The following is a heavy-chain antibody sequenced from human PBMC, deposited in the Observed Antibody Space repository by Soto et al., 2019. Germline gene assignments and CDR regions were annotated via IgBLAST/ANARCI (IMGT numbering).Heavy chain of an antibody. CDR1: GDSVSSNSAA. D-gene: IGHD2-2*03. V-gene: IGHV6-1*01. J-gene: IGHJ4*02. CDR3: ARDMDIDLPWIFDY. CDR2: TYYRSKWYN. Sequence: SETLSLTCAISGDSVSSNSAAWNWIRQSPSRGLEWLGRTYYRSKWYNDYAVSVKSRITINPDTSKNQFSLQLNSVTPEDTAVYYCARDMDIDLPWIFDYWGQGSLVTVSS.